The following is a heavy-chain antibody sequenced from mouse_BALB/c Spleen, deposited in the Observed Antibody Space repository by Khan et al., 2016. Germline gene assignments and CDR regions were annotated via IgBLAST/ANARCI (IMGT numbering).Heavy chain of an antibody. CDR1: GYSITSDYA. J-gene: IGHJ1*01. CDR2: ISYSGST. D-gene: IGHD2-9*01. V-gene: IGHV3-2*02. Sequence: EVQLQESGPGLVKPSQSLSLTCTVTGYSITSDYAWNWIRQFPGNKLEWMGYISYSGSTSYNPSLKSRISITRDTSKNQFFLQLNSVTTEDTATYYCARTYYGYGGWYFDVWGAGTTVTVSS. CDR3: ARTYYGYGGWYFDV.